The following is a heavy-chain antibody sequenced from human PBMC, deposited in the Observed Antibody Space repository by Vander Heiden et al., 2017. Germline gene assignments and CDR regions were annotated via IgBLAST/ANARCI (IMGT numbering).Heavy chain of an antibody. J-gene: IGHJ4*02. CDR2: VKSKIDGGTT. CDR1: GFTFTYAW. V-gene: IGHV3-15*01. D-gene: IGHD1-1*01. CDR3: AADVPEPLAQIDY. Sequence: EVQLVESGGGLAKSGESLRLSCAASGFTFTYAWMSLVRQAPGKGLEWVGRVKSKIDGGTTDYAAPVKGRFTISRDDSKNTLTLQMNSLNSEDTAVYYCAADVPEPLAQIDYWGRGIVVTVSS.